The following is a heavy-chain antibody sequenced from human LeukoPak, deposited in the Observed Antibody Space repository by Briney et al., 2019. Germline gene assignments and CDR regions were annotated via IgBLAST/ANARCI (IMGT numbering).Heavy chain of an antibody. CDR3: ARDQGYGGTWFDP. CDR2: ISAYNGNT. D-gene: IGHD3-16*01. Sequence: GASVKVSCKTSGYTFTSYGISWVRQAPGQGLEWMGWISAYNGNTNYVQKLQGRVTMTTDTSTSTAYMELRSLRSDDTAMYYCARDQGYGGTWFDPWGQGTLVTVSS. V-gene: IGHV1-18*01. CDR1: GYTFTSYG. J-gene: IGHJ5*02.